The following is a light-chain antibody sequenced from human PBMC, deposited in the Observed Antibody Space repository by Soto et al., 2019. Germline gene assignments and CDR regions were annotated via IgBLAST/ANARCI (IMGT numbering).Light chain of an antibody. CDR1: QSISSY. CDR3: QRSFRTPLT. V-gene: IGKV1-39*01. CDR2: AAS. J-gene: IGKJ4*02. Sequence: DIQMTQSPSSLSASVGDRVTITCRASQSISSYLNWYQQKPGKAPKLLIYAASSLQSGVPSRFSGRGSGTDFPLTISSLQPEDFATYYCQRSFRTPLTFGGGTKVEIK.